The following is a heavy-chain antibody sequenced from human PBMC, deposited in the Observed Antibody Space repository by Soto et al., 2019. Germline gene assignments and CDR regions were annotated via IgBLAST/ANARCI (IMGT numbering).Heavy chain of an antibody. D-gene: IGHD2-2*02. Sequence: GGSLRLSCAASGFTFTDHAIHWVRKAPGRGLEWVALISSDGSSKYFADSVKGRFTVSRDNSKNTLYLQMNSLRAEDTAVYYCAKDLLGYCSSTSCYMVGFAFDIWGQGTMVTVSS. J-gene: IGHJ3*02. CDR3: AKDLLGYCSSTSCYMVGFAFDI. CDR1: GFTFTDHA. V-gene: IGHV3-30-3*01. CDR2: ISSDGSSK.